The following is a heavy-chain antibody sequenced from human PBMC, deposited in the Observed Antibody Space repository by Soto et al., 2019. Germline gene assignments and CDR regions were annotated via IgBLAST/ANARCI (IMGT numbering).Heavy chain of an antibody. CDR1: GFTFSSYG. CDR2: ISYDGSNK. J-gene: IGHJ3*02. Sequence: GGSLRLSCAASGFTFSSYGMHWVRQAPGKGLEKVAVISYDGSNKYYADSVKGRFTISRDNSKNTLYLQMNSLRAEDTAVYYCTTIVVVTASSLLAFDIWGQGTMVTVSS. D-gene: IGHD2-21*02. V-gene: IGHV3-30*03. CDR3: TTIVVVTASSLLAFDI.